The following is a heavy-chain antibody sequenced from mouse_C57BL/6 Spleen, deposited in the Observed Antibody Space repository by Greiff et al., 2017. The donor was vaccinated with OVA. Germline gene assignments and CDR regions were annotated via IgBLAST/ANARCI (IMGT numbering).Heavy chain of an antibody. D-gene: IGHD4-1*01. CDR2: ISSGSSTI. CDR1: GFTFSDYG. V-gene: IGHV5-17*01. Sequence: DVKLVESGGGLVKPGGSLKLSCAASGFTFSDYGMHWVRQAPEKGLEWVAYISSGSSTIYYADTMKGRFTISRDNAKNTLFLQMTSLRSEDTAMYYCARLGRRIDYWGQGTTLTVSS. J-gene: IGHJ2*01. CDR3: ARLGRRIDY.